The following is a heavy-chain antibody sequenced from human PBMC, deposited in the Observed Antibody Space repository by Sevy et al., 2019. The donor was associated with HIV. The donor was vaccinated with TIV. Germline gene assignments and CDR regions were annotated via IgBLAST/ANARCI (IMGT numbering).Heavy chain of an antibody. Sequence: GESLRLSCAASGFTFSSYGMHWVRQAPGKGLEWVAVIWYDGSNKYYADSVKGRFTISRDNSKNTLYLQMNSLRAEDTAVYYCARGPRTIFGVADHYGMDVWGQGTTVTVS. CDR1: GFTFSSYG. D-gene: IGHD3-3*01. V-gene: IGHV3-33*01. CDR2: IWYDGSNK. CDR3: ARGPRTIFGVADHYGMDV. J-gene: IGHJ6*02.